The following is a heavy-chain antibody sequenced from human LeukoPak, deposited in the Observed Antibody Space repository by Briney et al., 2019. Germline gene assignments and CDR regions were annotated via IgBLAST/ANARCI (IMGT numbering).Heavy chain of an antibody. CDR2: IYYSGST. Sequence: PSETLSPTCTVSGGSISSYYWSWIRQPPGKGLEWIGYIYYSGSTNYNPSLKSRVTISVDTSKNQFSLKLSSVTAADTAVYYCARDNIGGSYASGFFMDIWGQGTMVTVSS. CDR3: ARDNIGGSYASGFFMDI. V-gene: IGHV4-59*01. CDR1: GGSISSYY. J-gene: IGHJ3*02. D-gene: IGHD1-26*01.